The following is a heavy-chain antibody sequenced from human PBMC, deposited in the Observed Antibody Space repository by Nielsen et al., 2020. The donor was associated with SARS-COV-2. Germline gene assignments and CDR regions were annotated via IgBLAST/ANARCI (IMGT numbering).Heavy chain of an antibody. Sequence: GESLKISCAASGFTFSSYGIHWVRQAPGKGLEWLASISSSSTYIYYADSVKGRFTISRDNADNSLSLQMNSLRAEDSAVYYCARDSTPLVSGGHQDYWDQGTLVTVSS. CDR1: GFTFSSYG. V-gene: IGHV3-21*01. CDR3: ARDSTPLVSGGHQDY. CDR2: ISSSSTYI. D-gene: IGHD3-16*01. J-gene: IGHJ4*02.